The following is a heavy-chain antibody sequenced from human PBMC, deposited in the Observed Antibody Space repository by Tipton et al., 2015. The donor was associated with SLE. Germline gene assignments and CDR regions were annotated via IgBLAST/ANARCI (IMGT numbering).Heavy chain of an antibody. J-gene: IGHJ5*02. CDR3: ARCPGRFGEPCS. V-gene: IGHV3-66*02. CDR1: GFTVSSNY. CDR2: IYSGGST. D-gene: IGHD3-10*01. Sequence: SLRLSCAASGFTVSSNYMSWVRQAPGKGLEWVSVIYSGGSTYYADSVKGRFTISRDNSKNTLYLQMNILRAEDTAVYYCARCPGRFGEPCSCGQGTLVTVSS.